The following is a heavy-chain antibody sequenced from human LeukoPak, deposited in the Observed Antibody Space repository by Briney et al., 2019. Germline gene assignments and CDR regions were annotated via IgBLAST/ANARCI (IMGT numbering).Heavy chain of an antibody. D-gene: IGHD6-19*01. J-gene: IGHJ4*02. V-gene: IGHV3-30*18. CDR1: GFTFSTYV. CDR2: ISYDETKK. Sequence: GGSLRLSCAASGFTFSTYVMFWVRQAPGKGLEVVAVISYDETKKYNVDSVKGRFTISRDSSKNTLYRQMKSLRTEDTALYYCANAHSSGWYAIDYWGQGPLVPVSS. CDR3: ANAHSSGWYAIDY.